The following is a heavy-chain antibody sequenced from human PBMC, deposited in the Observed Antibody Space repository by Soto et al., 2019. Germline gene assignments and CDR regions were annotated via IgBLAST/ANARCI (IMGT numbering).Heavy chain of an antibody. Sequence: PXETLSLTCAVYGGSFSGCYWSWIRQPPGKGLDWIGEINHSGSTNYNPSLKSRVTIPVDTSKNQFSLKLSSVTAAETAVYYCARVGIEAAATKPYNVFDHWRQGSLVTVSS. V-gene: IGHV4-34*01. CDR1: GGSFSGCY. CDR2: INHSGST. D-gene: IGHD6-13*01. J-gene: IGHJ5*02. CDR3: ARVGIEAAATKPYNVFDH.